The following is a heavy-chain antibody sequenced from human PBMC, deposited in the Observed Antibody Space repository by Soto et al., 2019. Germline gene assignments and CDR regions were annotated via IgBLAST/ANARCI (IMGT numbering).Heavy chain of an antibody. V-gene: IGHV3-33*03. D-gene: IGHD7-27*01. CDR2: IWYDGSNK. J-gene: IGHJ4*02. CDR3: ATASMGTLDY. CDR1: GFTFSSYG. Sequence: LRLSCAASGFTFSSYGMHWVRQAPGKGLEWVAVIWYDGSNKYYADSVKGRFTISGDNAENTLYLQMNSLRTEDTAVYYCATASMGTLDYWGQGTLVTVSS.